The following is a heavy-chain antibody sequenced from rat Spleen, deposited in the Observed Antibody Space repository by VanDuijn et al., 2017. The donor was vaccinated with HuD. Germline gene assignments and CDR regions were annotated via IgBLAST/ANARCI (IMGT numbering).Heavy chain of an antibody. CDR1: GYTIPSGYD. D-gene: IGHD4-3*01. J-gene: IGHJ2*01. CDR2: ITYSDST. Sequence: EIQLQESGPGLVKPSQSLSLTCSVTGYTIPSGYDWSWIRKFPGNKMEWMGYITYSDSTKYNPSLKSRISITRDTSKNQFFLQLNSVTTEDTATYYCARKAIRGFDYWGQGVMVTVSS. V-gene: IGHV3-4*01. CDR3: ARKAIRGFDY.